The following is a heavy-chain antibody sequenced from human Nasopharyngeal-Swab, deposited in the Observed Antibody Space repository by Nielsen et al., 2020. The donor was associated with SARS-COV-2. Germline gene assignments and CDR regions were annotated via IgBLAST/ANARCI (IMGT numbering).Heavy chain of an antibody. J-gene: IGHJ4*02. CDR3: ARGDTAMVPGCSDY. CDR2: IYYSGST. D-gene: IGHD5-18*01. Sequence: SETLSLTCTVSGGSISSGGYYWSWIRQHPGKGLEWIGYIYYSGSTYYNPSLKSRVTISVDTSKNQFSLKLSSVTAADTAVYYCARGDTAMVPGCSDYWGQGTLVTVSS. V-gene: IGHV4-31*03. CDR1: GGSISSGGYY.